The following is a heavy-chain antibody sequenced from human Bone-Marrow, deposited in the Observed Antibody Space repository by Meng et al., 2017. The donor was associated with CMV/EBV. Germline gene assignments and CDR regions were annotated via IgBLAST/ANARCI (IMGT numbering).Heavy chain of an antibody. CDR3: TGYSSSWSRGYYYYSGMDV. D-gene: IGHD6-13*01. CDR1: GYTFTGYY. V-gene: IGHV1-2*02. Sequence: ASVKVSCKASGYTFTGYYMHWVRQAPGQGLVWMGWINPNSGGTNYAQKFQGRVTMTSDTSISTAYMELSRLRSDDTAVYYCTGYSSSWSRGYYYYSGMDVWGQRTTVTVSS. CDR2: INPNSGGT. J-gene: IGHJ6*02.